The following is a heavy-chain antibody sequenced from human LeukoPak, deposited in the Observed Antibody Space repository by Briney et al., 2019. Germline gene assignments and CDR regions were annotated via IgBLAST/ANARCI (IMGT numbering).Heavy chain of an antibody. CDR2: ISSSGAGT. Sequence: GGSLRLSCAPSGFTFSIYAMSGPRHAPGKGLEWVAAISSSGAGTYYADSVKGRFTISRDNSKNTVYLQMNSLRAEDTAIYYCAKYWYCTSWGQGTLVTVSS. CDR3: AKYWYCTS. CDR1: GFTFSIYA. D-gene: IGHD2-8*01. J-gene: IGHJ4*02. V-gene: IGHV3-23*01.